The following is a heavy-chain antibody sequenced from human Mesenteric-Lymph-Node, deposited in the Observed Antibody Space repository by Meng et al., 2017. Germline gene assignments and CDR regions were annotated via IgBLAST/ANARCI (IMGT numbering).Heavy chain of an antibody. V-gene: IGHV1-18*04. CDR2: ISVYNGNT. CDR1: GYTFTGYY. D-gene: IGHD3-22*01. J-gene: IGHJ4*02. CDR3: ARGITMIVVDY. Sequence: QLVQSGAEVKKPGASAKVSCQASGYTFTGYYMHWVRQAPGQGLEWLGWISVYNGNTKYAQKLQGRVTMTTDTSTSTAYMELKSLRSDDTAVYYCARGITMIVVDYWGQGTLVTVSS.